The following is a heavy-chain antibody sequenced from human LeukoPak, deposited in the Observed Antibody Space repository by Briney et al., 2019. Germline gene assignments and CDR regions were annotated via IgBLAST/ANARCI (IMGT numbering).Heavy chain of an antibody. J-gene: IGHJ4*02. Sequence: PGRSLRLSCAASGFTFSSYGMHWVRQAPGKGLEWVAVISYDGSNKYYADSVKGRFTISRDNSKNTLYLQMNSLRAEDTAVYYCAKSYDSSGYYYAGFDYWGQGTLVTVPS. CDR1: GFTFSSYG. D-gene: IGHD3-22*01. CDR3: AKSYDSSGYYYAGFDY. CDR2: ISYDGSNK. V-gene: IGHV3-30*18.